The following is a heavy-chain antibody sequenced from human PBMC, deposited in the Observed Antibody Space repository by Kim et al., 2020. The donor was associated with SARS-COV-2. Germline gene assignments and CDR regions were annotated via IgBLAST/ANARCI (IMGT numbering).Heavy chain of an antibody. CDR2: IYYSGST. CDR3: ARKVRSSWYLGWFDP. CDR1: GGSVSSGSYY. Sequence: SETLSLTCTVSGGSVSSGSYYWSWIRQPPGKGLEWIGYIYYSGSTNYNPSLKSRVTISVDTSKNQFSLKLGSVTAADTAVYYCARKVRSSWYLGWFDPWGQGTLVAVSS. J-gene: IGHJ5*02. V-gene: IGHV4-61*01. D-gene: IGHD6-13*01.